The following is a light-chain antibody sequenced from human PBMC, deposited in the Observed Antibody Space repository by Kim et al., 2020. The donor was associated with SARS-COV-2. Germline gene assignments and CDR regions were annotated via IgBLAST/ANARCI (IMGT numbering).Light chain of an antibody. V-gene: IGLV3-1*01. J-gene: IGLJ1*01. CDR1: KLGDQY. CDR3: QAWDSSIYV. Sequence: SYELTQPPSVSVSPGQTASITCSGDKLGDQYASWYQQKPGQSPVVVIFRDNRRPSGIPARFSGSNSGNTATLTISGTQAMDEADYYCQAWDSSIYVFGTGTKVTVL. CDR2: RDN.